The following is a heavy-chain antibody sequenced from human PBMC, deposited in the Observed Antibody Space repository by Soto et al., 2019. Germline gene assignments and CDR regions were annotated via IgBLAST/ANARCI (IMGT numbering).Heavy chain of an antibody. V-gene: IGHV4-4*07. D-gene: IGHD5-18*01. J-gene: IGHJ5*02. CDR1: VGSISGYY. CDR2: IYSDGTT. CDR3: ARDRGYRYGSFGS. Sequence: PSETLSLTCIFSVGSISGYYWSCIRQPAGKELEWIGRIYSDGTTNYNPSLKGRGTMSVDTSKKQISLKLTSVTAADTAMYYCARDRGYRYGSFGSWGQGVLVNVSS.